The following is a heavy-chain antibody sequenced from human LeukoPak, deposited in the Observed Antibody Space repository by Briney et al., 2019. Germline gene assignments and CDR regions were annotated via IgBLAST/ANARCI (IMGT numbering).Heavy chain of an antibody. Sequence: SETLSLTCAVYGGSFSGYYWSWIRQPPGKGLEWIGEITHSGSTNYNPSLKSRVTISVDTSKNQFSLKLSSVTASDTAMYYCARLGYCDSSSCYLHYHYYMDVWGKGTTVTVSS. D-gene: IGHD2-2*01. CDR2: ITHSGST. V-gene: IGHV4-34*01. CDR1: GGSFSGYY. J-gene: IGHJ6*03. CDR3: ARLGYCDSSSCYLHYHYYMDV.